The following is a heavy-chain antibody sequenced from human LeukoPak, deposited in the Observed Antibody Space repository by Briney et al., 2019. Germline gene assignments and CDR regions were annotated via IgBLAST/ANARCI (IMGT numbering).Heavy chain of an antibody. V-gene: IGHV3-30*04. CDR3: ARDYPPGDYGGNYFDY. Sequence: GGSLRLSCAASGFTFSSYAMHWVRQAPGKGLEWVAVISYDGSNKYYADSVKGRFTISRDNSKNTLYLQMNSLRAEDTAVYYCARDYPPGDYGGNYFDYWGQGTLVTVSS. CDR2: ISYDGSNK. CDR1: GFTFSSYA. D-gene: IGHD4-23*01. J-gene: IGHJ4*02.